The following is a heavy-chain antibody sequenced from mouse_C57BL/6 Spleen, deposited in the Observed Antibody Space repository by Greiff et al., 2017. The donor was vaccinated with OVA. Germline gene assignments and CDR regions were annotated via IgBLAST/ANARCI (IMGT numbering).Heavy chain of an antibody. V-gene: IGHV1-52*01. Sequence: QVQLQQPGAELVRPGSSVKLSCKASGYTFTSYWMHWVKQRPIQGLEWIGNIDPSDSETHYNQKFKGKATLTVDTSSSTAYMQLSSLTSEDSAVYYCATYYYGSSYDFDYWGQGTTLTVSS. CDR2: IDPSDSET. CDR1: GYTFTSYW. D-gene: IGHD1-1*01. CDR3: ATYYYGSSYDFDY. J-gene: IGHJ2*01.